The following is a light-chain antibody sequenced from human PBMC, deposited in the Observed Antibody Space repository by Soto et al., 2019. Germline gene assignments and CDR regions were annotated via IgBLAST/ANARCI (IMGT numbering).Light chain of an antibody. CDR3: QQYNSWPRT. CDR2: GAS. CDR1: QSVSSN. Sequence: EIVMTQSPATLSVSPGERATLSCRASQSVSSNLAWYQQKPGQAPSLLIYGASTRATGFPARFSGSGSGTEFTLTITSLRSEDFAVYYCQQYNSWPRTFGQGTRVEI. V-gene: IGKV3-15*01. J-gene: IGKJ1*01.